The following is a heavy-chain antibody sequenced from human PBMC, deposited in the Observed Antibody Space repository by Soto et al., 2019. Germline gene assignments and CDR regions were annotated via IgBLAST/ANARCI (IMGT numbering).Heavy chain of an antibody. V-gene: IGHV3-11*01. CDR3: ARWSSAFDY. J-gene: IGHJ4*02. CDR1: GFTFSDYY. Sequence: VQVVESGGGLVKPGGSLRLSCAASGFTFSDYYMGWVRQAPGKGLEWVAYISQSSTAIYNADSVRGRFIISGDNAESSLYLQMNSLTAEDTAMYYCARWSSAFDYWGQGTLVTVSS. CDR2: ISQSSTAI.